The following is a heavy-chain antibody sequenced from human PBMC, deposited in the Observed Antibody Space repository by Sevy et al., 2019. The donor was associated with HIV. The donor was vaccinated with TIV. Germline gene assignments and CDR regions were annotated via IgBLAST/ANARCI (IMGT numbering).Heavy chain of an antibody. J-gene: IGHJ3*02. V-gene: IGHV5-51*01. D-gene: IGHD3-22*01. Sequence: GGSLRLSCKGSGYRFTFYWIGWVRQMPGKGLEWMGIIYPGDSDTRYSPSFQGQVTISADKSISTAYLQWSSLKASDTAMYYCARQSDSDSRPGASFDIWGQGTVVTVSS. CDR3: ARQSDSDSRPGASFDI. CDR2: IYPGDSDT. CDR1: GYRFTFYW.